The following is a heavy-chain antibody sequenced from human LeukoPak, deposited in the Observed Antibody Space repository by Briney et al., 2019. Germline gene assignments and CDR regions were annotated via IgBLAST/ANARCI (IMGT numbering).Heavy chain of an antibody. V-gene: IGHV3-23*01. CDR2: ISGSGGST. CDR3: AKNLNPFDY. CDR1: GFTFSSYG. Sequence: GGSLRLSCAASGFTFSSYGMSWVRPAPGKGLEWVSGISGSGGSTYYADSVKGRFTISRDNSKNTPYLQMNSLRAEDTAVYYCAKNLNPFDYWGQGTLVTVSS. J-gene: IGHJ4*02.